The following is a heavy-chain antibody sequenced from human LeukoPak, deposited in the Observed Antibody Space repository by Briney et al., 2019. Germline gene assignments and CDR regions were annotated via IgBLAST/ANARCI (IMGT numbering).Heavy chain of an antibody. V-gene: IGHV4-61*02. CDR1: GGSISSGSYY. CDR2: IYTSGST. D-gene: IGHD1-26*01. Sequence: PSETLSLTCTVSGGSISSGSYYWSWIRQPAGKGLEWIGRIYTSGSTNYNPSLKSRVTISVDTSKNQFSLKLSSVTAADTAVYYCASSGSYDLDYWGQGTLVTVSS. J-gene: IGHJ4*02. CDR3: ASSGSYDLDY.